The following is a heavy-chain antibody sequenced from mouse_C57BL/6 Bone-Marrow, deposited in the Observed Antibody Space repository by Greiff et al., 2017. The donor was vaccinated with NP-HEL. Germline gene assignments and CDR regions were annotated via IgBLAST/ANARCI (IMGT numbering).Heavy chain of an antibody. CDR2: IDPSDSET. CDR3: ARQVSIDYDLSWFAY. CDR1: GYTFTSYW. D-gene: IGHD2-13*01. V-gene: IGHV1-52*01. J-gene: IGHJ3*01. Sequence: VQLQQPGAELVRPGSSVKLSCKASGYTFTSYWMHWVKQRPIQGLEWIGNIDPSDSETHYNQKFKDKATLTVDKSSSTAYMQLSSLTSEDSAVYYCARQVSIDYDLSWFAYWGQGTLVTVSA.